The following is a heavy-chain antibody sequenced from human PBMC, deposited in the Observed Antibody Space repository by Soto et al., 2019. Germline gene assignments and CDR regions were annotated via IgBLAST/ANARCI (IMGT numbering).Heavy chain of an antibody. Sequence: QVQLVESGGGVVQPGRSLRLSCAASGFTFSSYGMHWVRQAPGKGLEWVAVISYDGSNKYYADSVKGRFTISRDNSKNTLYLQMNSLRADDTAVYYCAKDYDQLVYYSYYMDVWGKGTTVTVS. CDR1: GFTFSSYG. D-gene: IGHD6-6*01. V-gene: IGHV3-30*18. CDR2: ISYDGSNK. J-gene: IGHJ6*03. CDR3: AKDYDQLVYYSYYMDV.